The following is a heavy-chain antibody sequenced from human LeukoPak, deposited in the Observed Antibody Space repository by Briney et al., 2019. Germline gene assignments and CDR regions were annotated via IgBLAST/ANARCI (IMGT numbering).Heavy chain of an antibody. CDR2: IRYDGSNK. D-gene: IGHD5-12*01. Sequence: GGSLGLSCAASGFTFSSYGMHWVRQAPGKGLEWVAFIRYDGSNKYYADSVKGRFTISRDNSKNTLYLQMNSLRAKDTAVYYCAKESGLRLRYFDYWGQGTLVTVSS. CDR3: AKESGLRLRYFDY. J-gene: IGHJ4*02. V-gene: IGHV3-30*02. CDR1: GFTFSSYG.